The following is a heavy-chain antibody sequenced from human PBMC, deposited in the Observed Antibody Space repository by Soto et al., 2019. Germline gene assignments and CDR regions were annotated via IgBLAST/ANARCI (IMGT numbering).Heavy chain of an antibody. CDR2: ISAYNGNT. CDR3: ARGVARRKNYYYYMDV. D-gene: IGHD1-1*01. CDR1: GYTFTSYG. J-gene: IGHJ6*03. V-gene: IGHV1-18*01. Sequence: ASVKVSCKASGYTFTSYGISWVRQAPGQGLEWMGWISAYNGNTNYAQKLQGRVTMTTDTSTSTAYMELRSLRSDDTAVYYCARGVARRKNYYYYMDVWGKGTTVTVSS.